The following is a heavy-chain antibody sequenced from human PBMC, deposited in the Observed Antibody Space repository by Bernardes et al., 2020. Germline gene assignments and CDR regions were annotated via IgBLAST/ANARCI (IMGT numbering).Heavy chain of an antibody. CDR3: ARGGVGDDLIDY. Sequence: ASVKVSCKASGYTFTGHYMHWVRQAPGQGREWMGWINPNSGGTNYAQKFQGWVTMTRDTSISTAYLELSRLRSDDTAVYYCARGGVGDDLIDYWGQGTLVTVSS. V-gene: IGHV1-2*04. D-gene: IGHD3-3*01. CDR2: INPNSGGT. J-gene: IGHJ4*02. CDR1: GYTFTGHY.